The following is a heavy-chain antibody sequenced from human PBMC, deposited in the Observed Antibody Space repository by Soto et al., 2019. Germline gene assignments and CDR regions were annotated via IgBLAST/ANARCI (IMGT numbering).Heavy chain of an antibody. J-gene: IGHJ4*02. CDR1: GGTFSSYA. CDR3: ARDGGASYYDSSCYAGVDY. Sequence: QVQLVQSGAEVKKPGSSVKVSCKASGGTFSSYAISWVRQAPGQGLEWMGGIIPIFGTANYAQKFQGRVTITADESTSTAYMELSSLRSEDTAVYYCARDGGASYYDSSCYAGVDYWGQGTLVTVSS. V-gene: IGHV1-69*01. D-gene: IGHD3-22*01. CDR2: IIPIFGTA.